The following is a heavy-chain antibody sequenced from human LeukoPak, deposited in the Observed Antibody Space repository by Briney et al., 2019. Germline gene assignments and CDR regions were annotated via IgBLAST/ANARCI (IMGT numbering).Heavy chain of an antibody. CDR3: ARLIAADPQLDC. CDR2: IYHSGDT. J-gene: IGHJ4*02. Sequence: TSETLSLTCTVSGGSISSYYWSWIRQAPGRGLEWIGYIYHSGDTYSNPSLKGRATVSMDRSKNQFSLNLRSVTAADTAVYYCARLIAADPQLDCWGQGTLVTVSS. D-gene: IGHD6-25*01. V-gene: IGHV4-59*12. CDR1: GGSISSYY.